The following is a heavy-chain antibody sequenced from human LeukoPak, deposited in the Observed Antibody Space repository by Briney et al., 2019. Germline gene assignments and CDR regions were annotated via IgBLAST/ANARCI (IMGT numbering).Heavy chain of an antibody. CDR3: AKQPYNYYYLDV. CDR1: GLTSHDYA. D-gene: IGHD1-14*01. CDR2: IVGDSSKT. Sequence: GSLRLSCAISGLTSHDYAMTWVRQAPGKGLEWVSTIVGDSSKTYYAASVRGRFTISRDNSNYVLFLHMNSLRAEDTAIYYCAKQPYNYYYLDVWGKGTTVTISS. J-gene: IGHJ6*03. V-gene: IGHV3-23*01.